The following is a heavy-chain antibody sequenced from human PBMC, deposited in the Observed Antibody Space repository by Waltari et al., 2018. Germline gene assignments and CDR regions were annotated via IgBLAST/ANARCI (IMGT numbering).Heavy chain of an antibody. D-gene: IGHD3-9*01. CDR3: ARDGGGWLFGFDY. CDR2: IYYSGST. CDR1: GGSISSGGYY. V-gene: IGHV4-31*03. J-gene: IGHJ4*02. Sequence: QVQLQESGPGLVKPSQTLSLTCPVPGGSISSGGYYWGWIRQHPGKGLEWIGYIYYSGSTYYNPSLKSRVTISVDTSKNQFSLKLSSVTAADTAVYYCARDGGGWLFGFDYWGQGTLVTVSS.